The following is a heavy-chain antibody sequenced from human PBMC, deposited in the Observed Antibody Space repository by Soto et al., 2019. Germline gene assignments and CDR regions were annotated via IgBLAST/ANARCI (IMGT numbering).Heavy chain of an antibody. CDR3: AKRQGDGSVSWYALYS. V-gene: IGHV3-30*18. CDR2: VLYDGSKT. D-gene: IGHD6-13*01. J-gene: IGHJ4*02. Sequence: QVQLVESGGGVVQPGRSLRLSCAASGFTFSNNAMHWVRQAPGKGLEWVAVVLYDGSKTYYADSVKGRFTISRDHSKNTLYLQMNSLRVEYTALYYCAKRQGDGSVSWYALYSWVQGTLVTVSS. CDR1: GFTFSNNA.